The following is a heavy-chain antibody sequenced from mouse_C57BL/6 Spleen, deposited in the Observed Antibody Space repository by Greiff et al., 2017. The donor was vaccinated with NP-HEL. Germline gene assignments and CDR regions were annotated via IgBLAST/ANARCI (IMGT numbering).Heavy chain of an antibody. Sequence: EVKLEESGAELVRPGASVKLSCTASGFNIKDDYMHWVKQRPEQGLEWIGWIDPENGDTEYASKFQGKATITADTSSNTAYLQLSSLTSEDTAVYYCTTQHSSGYAMDYWGQGTSVTVSS. D-gene: IGHD3-2*02. CDR3: TTQHSSGYAMDY. V-gene: IGHV14-4*01. CDR2: IDPENGDT. CDR1: GFNIKDDY. J-gene: IGHJ4*01.